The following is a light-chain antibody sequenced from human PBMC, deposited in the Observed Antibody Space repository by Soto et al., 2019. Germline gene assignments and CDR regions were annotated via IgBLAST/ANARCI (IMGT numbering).Light chain of an antibody. CDR1: NSNIGSNT. Sequence: QAVVTQPPSASGTPGQRVTISCSGSNSNIGSNTVNWYQQLPGAAPRLLIYGNNHRPSGAPDRFSGSKSSTSASLAISGLQSEDDADYFCAAWEDSLNGWVFGGGNKLTVL. CDR3: AAWEDSLNGWV. V-gene: IGLV1-44*01. J-gene: IGLJ3*02. CDR2: GNN.